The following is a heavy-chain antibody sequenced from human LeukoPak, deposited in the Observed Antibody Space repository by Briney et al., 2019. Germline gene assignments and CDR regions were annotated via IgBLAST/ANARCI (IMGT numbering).Heavy chain of an antibody. CDR3: AKARTDSSGLDY. J-gene: IGHJ4*02. Sequence: GGSLRLSCAVSGFTFSNYGMTWVRQAPGKGLEWVSGISWNSGSIGYADSVKGRFTISRDNAKNSLYLQMNSLRAEDTALYYCAKARTDSSGLDYWGQGTLVTVSS. D-gene: IGHD3-22*01. CDR1: GFTFSNYG. V-gene: IGHV3-9*01. CDR2: ISWNSGSI.